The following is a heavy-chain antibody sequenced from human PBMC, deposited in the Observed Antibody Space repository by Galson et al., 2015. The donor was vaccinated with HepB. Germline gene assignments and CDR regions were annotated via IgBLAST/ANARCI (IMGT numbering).Heavy chain of an antibody. J-gene: IGHJ4*02. CDR2: ISAYNGNT. D-gene: IGHD3-10*01. Sequence: SVKVSCKASGYTFTSYGISWVRQAPGQGLEWMGWISAYNGNTNYAQKLQGRVTMTTDTSTSTAYMELRSLRSDDTAVYYCARAKLNYGSGSYYTLFDYWGQGTLVTVSS. V-gene: IGHV1-18*01. CDR3: ARAKLNYGSGSYYTLFDY. CDR1: GYTFTSYG.